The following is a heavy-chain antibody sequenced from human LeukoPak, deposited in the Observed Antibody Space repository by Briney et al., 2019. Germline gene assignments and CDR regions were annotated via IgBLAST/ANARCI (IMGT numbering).Heavy chain of an antibody. CDR2: IKQDGSDK. J-gene: IGHJ6*04. CDR1: GFTISNYW. Sequence: GGSLRLSCAASGFTISNYWMSWVRQAPGKGLEWAANIKQDGSDKYYVGSVKGRFTISRDNAKNSLYLQMNSLRAEDTAVYYCARTPWDFWSNSMDVWGKGTTVTVSS. V-gene: IGHV3-7*01. CDR3: ARTPWDFWSNSMDV. D-gene: IGHD3-3*01.